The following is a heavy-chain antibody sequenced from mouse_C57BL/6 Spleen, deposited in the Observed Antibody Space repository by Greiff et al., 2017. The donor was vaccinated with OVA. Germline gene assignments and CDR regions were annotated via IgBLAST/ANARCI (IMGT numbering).Heavy chain of an antibody. CDR3: ARDGNYPLYAMDY. CDR2: ISSGSSTI. J-gene: IGHJ4*01. CDR1: GFTFSDYG. V-gene: IGHV5-17*01. Sequence: EVKLVESGGGLVKPGGSLKLSCVASGFTFSDYGMHWVRQAPEKGLEWVAYISSGSSTIYYADTVKGRFTISRDNAKNTLFLQMTSLRSEDTAMYYCARDGNYPLYAMDYWGQGTSVTVSS. D-gene: IGHD2-1*01.